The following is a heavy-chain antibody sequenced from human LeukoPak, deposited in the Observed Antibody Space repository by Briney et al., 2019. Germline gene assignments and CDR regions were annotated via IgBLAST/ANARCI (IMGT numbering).Heavy chain of an antibody. J-gene: IGHJ4*02. D-gene: IGHD3-3*01. CDR3: ARDQYDTWSRRGNFDS. CDR2: IKDDGSET. Sequence: PGGSLRLSCAASRFTFSNYWMAWVRQAPGKGLEWVANIKDDGSETYYVASVKGRFTISRDNAKDSLYLQMNSLRAEDTAVFYCARDQYDTWSRRGNFDSWGQGTLVIVSS. CDR1: RFTFSNYW. V-gene: IGHV3-7*03.